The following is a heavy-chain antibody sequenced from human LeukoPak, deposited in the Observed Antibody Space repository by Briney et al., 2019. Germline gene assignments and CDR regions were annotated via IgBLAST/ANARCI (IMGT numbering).Heavy chain of an antibody. J-gene: IGHJ6*03. V-gene: IGHV4-4*07. D-gene: IGHD6-13*01. CDR3: ARDPSIAAAGTRPYYYYYMDV. CDR2: IYTSGST. Sequence: SETLSLTCTVSGGSISSYYWSWIRQPAGKGLEWIGRIYTSGSTNYNPSLKSRVTMSVDTSKNQFSLKLSSVTAADTPVYYCARDPSIAAAGTRPYYYYYMDVWGKGTTVTVSS. CDR1: GGSISSYY.